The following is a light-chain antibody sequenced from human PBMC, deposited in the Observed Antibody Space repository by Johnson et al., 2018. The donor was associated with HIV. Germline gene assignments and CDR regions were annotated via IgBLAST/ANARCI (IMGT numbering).Light chain of an antibody. Sequence: QSVLTQPPSVSAAPGQKVTISCSGSTSSIGNNYVSWYQHLPGTAPKLLIFENYKRPSGIPDRFSGSRSGTSATLAITGLQTGDEADYYCGAWDSRLSVCVFGPGTKVTVL. CDR1: TSSIGNNY. CDR3: GAWDSRLSVCV. J-gene: IGLJ1*01. CDR2: ENY. V-gene: IGLV1-51*02.